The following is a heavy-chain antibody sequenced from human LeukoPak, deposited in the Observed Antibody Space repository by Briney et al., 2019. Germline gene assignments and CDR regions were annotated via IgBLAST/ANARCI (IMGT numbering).Heavy chain of an antibody. V-gene: IGHV3-21*01. CDR1: GFTFSSYS. J-gene: IGHJ4*02. CDR2: ISSSSSYI. CDR3: ARGLIAAAGTSFDY. Sequence: GSLRLSCAASGFTFSSYSMNWVRQAPGKGLEWVSSISSSSSYIYYADSVKGRFTISRDNAKNSLYLQMNSLRAEDTAVYYCARGLIAAAGTSFDYWGQGTLVTVSS. D-gene: IGHD6-13*01.